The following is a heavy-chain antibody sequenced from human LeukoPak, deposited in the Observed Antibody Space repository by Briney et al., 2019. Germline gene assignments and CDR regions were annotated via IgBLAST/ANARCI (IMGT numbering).Heavy chain of an antibody. Sequence: SETLSLTCAVYGGSFSGYYWSWIRQPLGKGLEWIGEINHSGSTNYNPSLKSRVTISVDTSKNQFSLKLSSVTAADTAVYYCARGGPQFIVVVPAAIRFDYWGQGTLVTVSS. CDR3: ARGGPQFIVVVPAAIRFDY. CDR2: INHSGST. V-gene: IGHV4-34*01. CDR1: GGSFSGYY. J-gene: IGHJ4*02. D-gene: IGHD2-2*02.